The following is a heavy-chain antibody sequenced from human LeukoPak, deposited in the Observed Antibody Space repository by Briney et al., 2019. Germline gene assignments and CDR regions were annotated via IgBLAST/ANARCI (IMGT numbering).Heavy chain of an antibody. V-gene: IGHV4-38-2*01. CDR2: IYRSGST. Sequence: SETLSLTCAVSGYSISSGYYWGWIRQPPGKGLEWIGSIYRSGSTYYNPSLKSRVTISVDTSKNQFSLKLSSVTAADTAVYYCARVHCSSTSCSREDYYYYMDVWGKGTTVTVSS. CDR3: ARVHCSSTSCSREDYYYYMDV. CDR1: GYSISSGYY. J-gene: IGHJ6*03. D-gene: IGHD2-2*01.